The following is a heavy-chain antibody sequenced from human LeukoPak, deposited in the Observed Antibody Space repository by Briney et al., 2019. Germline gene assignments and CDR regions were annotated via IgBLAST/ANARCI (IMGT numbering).Heavy chain of an antibody. CDR1: GFTFSSYE. J-gene: IGHJ4*02. Sequence: GGSLRLSCAASGFTFSSYEMNWVRRAPGKGLEWVSYISSGSTIYYADSVKGRFTISRDNAKNSLYLQMNSLRAEDTAVYYCARDSYRVVPFDYWGQGTLVTVSS. CDR3: ARDSYRVVPFDY. D-gene: IGHD3-3*01. V-gene: IGHV3-48*03. CDR2: ISSGSTI.